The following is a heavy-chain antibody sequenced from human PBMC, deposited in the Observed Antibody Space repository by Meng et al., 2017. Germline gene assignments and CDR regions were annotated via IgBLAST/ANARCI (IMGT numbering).Heavy chain of an antibody. CDR3: ARGRVVNWFDP. CDR1: GGSISSSSSY. J-gene: IGHJ5*02. CDR2: IYYSGST. Sequence: LQLPESGPGLVNPSETLSLTCTVSGGSISSSSSYWGWIRQPPGKGLEWIGSIYYSGSTYYNPSLKSRVTISVDTSKNQFSLKLSSVTAADTAVYYCARGRVVNWFDPWGQGTLVTVSS. V-gene: IGHV4-39*07. D-gene: IGHD2-15*01.